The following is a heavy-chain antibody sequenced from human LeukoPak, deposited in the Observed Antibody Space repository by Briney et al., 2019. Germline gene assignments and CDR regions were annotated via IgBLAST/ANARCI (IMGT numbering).Heavy chain of an antibody. D-gene: IGHD2-15*01. CDR3: VSRDPCSAGMCYGLGH. J-gene: IGHJ4*02. CDR2: ITYSGAHP. Sequence: PGGSLRLSCAASGVTFSNYDMYWIRQAPGKGLEWVSAITYSGAHPQYADSVRGRFTISRDNPQNTLYLQMNSLRVDDTAVYYCVSRDPCSAGMCYGLGHWGQGTLVTVSA. CDR1: GVTFSNYD. V-gene: IGHV3-23*01.